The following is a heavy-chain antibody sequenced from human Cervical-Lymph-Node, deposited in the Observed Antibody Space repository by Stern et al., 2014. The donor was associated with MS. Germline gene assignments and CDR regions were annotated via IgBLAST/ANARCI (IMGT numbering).Heavy chain of an antibody. CDR2: IYPGDSDT. D-gene: IGHD5-18*01. V-gene: IGHV5-51*03. CDR3: ARPGDDTAKYGLDV. J-gene: IGHJ6*02. Sequence: VQLEESGAEVKKPGESLKFSCKGSGYSFATYWIGWVRQMPGKGLEWMGIIYPGDSDTRYSPSFQGQVTITADKSISTAYLHWSSLKASDTAMYYCARPGDDTAKYGLDVWGQGTTVTVSS. CDR1: GYSFATYW.